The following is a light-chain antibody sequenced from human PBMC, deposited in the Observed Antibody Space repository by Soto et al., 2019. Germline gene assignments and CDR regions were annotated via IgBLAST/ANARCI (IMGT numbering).Light chain of an antibody. CDR3: AAWDVSLSGYVV. Sequence: QSVLTQPPSASGTPGQRVTISCSGSSSNIGSNYVYWYQQLPGTAPKLLIYRNNQRPSGVPDRFSGSKSGTSASLAISGLRSEDVVVYYCAAWDVSLSGYVVFGGGTHLTVL. J-gene: IGLJ2*01. CDR1: SSNIGSNY. CDR2: RNN. V-gene: IGLV1-47*01.